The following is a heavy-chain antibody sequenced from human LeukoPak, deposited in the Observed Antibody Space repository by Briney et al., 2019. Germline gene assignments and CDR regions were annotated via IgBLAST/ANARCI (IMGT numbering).Heavy chain of an antibody. CDR1: AFIFSGHW. CDR3: AKEYYDSSGYYVDY. J-gene: IGHJ4*02. D-gene: IGHD3-22*01. CDR2: ISGSGGST. Sequence: PGGSLRLSCEGSAFIFSGHWMNWVRQAPGKGLEWVSAISGSGGSTYYADSVKGRFTISRDNSKNTLYLQMNSLRAEDTAVYYCAKEYYDSSGYYVDYWGQGTLVTVSS. V-gene: IGHV3-23*01.